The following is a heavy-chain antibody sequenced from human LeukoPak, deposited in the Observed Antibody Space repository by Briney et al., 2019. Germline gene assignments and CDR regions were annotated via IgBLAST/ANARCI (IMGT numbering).Heavy chain of an antibody. CDR2: ISGSGGTT. CDR3: ASFRHTDI. CDR1: GFTFSSYG. Sequence: AGGSLRLSCAASGFTFSSYGMNWVRQAPGKGLEWVSGISGSGGTTYYADSVRGRFTVSRDNAKNTLYLQMNGLRVEDTAVYYCASFRHTDIWGQGTRVTVSS. J-gene: IGHJ3*02. V-gene: IGHV3-23*01. D-gene: IGHD6-6*01.